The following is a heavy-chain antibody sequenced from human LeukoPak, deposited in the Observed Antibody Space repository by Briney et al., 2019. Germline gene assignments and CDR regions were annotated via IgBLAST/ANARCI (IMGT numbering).Heavy chain of an antibody. J-gene: IGHJ6*03. CDR1: GYTFTSYY. CDR3: ARDHQDYYYYMDV. CDR2: INPSGGST. Sequence: ASVKVSCKASGYTFTSYYMNWVPQAPGQGLEWIGIINPSGGSTSYAQKFQGRVTMTRETSTSTVYMELSSLRSEDTAVYYCARDHQDYYYYMDVWGKGTTVTVSS. V-gene: IGHV1-46*01.